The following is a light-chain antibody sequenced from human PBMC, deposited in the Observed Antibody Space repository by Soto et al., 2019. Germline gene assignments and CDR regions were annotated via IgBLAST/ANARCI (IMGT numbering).Light chain of an antibody. CDR2: HAS. V-gene: IGKV1-27*01. J-gene: IGKJ3*01. CDR1: QGIHNY. Sequence: DIQMTQSPSSLSASVGDRVTITCRATQGIHNYLAWYQQRPGQVPRLLIYHASTLQSGVPSRFGGSGSGADFTLTISSLQPEDVATYYCQNYYSAVFTFGPGTKVDIK. CDR3: QNYYSAVFT.